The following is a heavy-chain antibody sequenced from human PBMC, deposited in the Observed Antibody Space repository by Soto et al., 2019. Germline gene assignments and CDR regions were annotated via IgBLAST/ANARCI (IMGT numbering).Heavy chain of an antibody. D-gene: IGHD4-17*01. V-gene: IGHV1-3*01. CDR2: INAGNGNT. J-gene: IGHJ5*02. Sequence: GASAKVSCKASGYTFTSYSMHWVRQAPGQRLEWMGWINAGNGNTKYSQKFQGRVTITRDTSASTAYMELSSLRSEDTAVYYCARGPLPPTTTVVIHWFDPWGQGTLVTVSS. CDR3: ARGPLPPTTTVVIHWFDP. CDR1: GYTFTSYS.